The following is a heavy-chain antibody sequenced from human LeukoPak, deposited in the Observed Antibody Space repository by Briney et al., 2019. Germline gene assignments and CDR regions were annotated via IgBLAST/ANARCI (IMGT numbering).Heavy chain of an antibody. D-gene: IGHD2-15*01. CDR2: IRYDGSKN. CDR1: GFTFSSYG. J-gene: IGHJ4*02. Sequence: GGSLRLSCAASGFTFSSYGMHWVRQAPGKGLEWVAFIRYDGSKNFYADSVKGRFTISRDNSKNTLYLQMNSLRAEDTAVYYCAKDQDYSYSRTFDYWGQGTLVTVSS. CDR3: AKDQDYSYSRTFDY. V-gene: IGHV3-30*02.